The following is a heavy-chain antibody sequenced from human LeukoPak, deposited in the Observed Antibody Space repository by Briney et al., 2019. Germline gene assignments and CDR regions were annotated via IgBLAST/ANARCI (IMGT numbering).Heavy chain of an antibody. CDR3: ARDTSGYYGRYEH. V-gene: IGHV4-59*01. D-gene: IGHD3-3*01. CDR2: ISYTGTT. J-gene: IGHJ4*02. Sequence: PSETLSLTCDVYGASIRNKFWSWLRHPPGKALEWIGYISYTGTTNYNPSLQSRVTISVDTSKNQLSLKLTSMTAADTAVYYCARDTSGYYGRYEHWGQGTLVTVSS. CDR1: GASIRNKF.